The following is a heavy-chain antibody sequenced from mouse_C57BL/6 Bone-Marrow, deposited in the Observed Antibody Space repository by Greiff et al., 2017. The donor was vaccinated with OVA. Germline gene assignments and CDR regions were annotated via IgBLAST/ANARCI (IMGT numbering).Heavy chain of an antibody. Sequence: EVQVVESGGGLVKPGGSLKLSCAASGFTFSSYAMSWVRQTPEKRLEWVATISDGGSYTYYPDNVKGRFTISRDNAKNNLYLQMSHLKSEDTAMYYCARDLSGSSVYAMDYWGQGTSVTVSS. CDR1: GFTFSSYA. D-gene: IGHD1-1*01. CDR3: ARDLSGSSVYAMDY. J-gene: IGHJ4*01. CDR2: ISDGGSYT. V-gene: IGHV5-4*01.